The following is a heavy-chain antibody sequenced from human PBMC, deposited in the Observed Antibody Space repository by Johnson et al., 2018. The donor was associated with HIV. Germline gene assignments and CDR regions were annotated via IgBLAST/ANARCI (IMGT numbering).Heavy chain of an antibody. CDR1: GFTFDDYA. Sequence: LVESGGGLVQPGRSLRLSCAASGFTFDDYAMHWVRQAPGKGLEWVSGISWNSGSIGYADSVKGRFTISRDNAKNSLYLQMNSLRAEDTAVYYCAREAGGGYDSDAFDIWGQGTMVTVSS. D-gene: IGHD5-12*01. CDR3: AREAGGGYDSDAFDI. J-gene: IGHJ3*02. V-gene: IGHV3-9*01. CDR2: ISWNSGSI.